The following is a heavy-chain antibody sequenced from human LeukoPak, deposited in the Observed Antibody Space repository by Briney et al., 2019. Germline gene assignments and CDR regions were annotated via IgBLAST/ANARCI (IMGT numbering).Heavy chain of an antibody. V-gene: IGHV3-23*01. CDR3: AKVPGYDFWSGYTFQY. J-gene: IGHJ4*02. Sequence: PGGSLRLSCVTSGFTFSTYVMSWVRQAPGKGLEWVSGISGSGGSTYYADSVKGRFTISRNNSKNTLYLQMNSLRAEDTAVYYCAKVPGYDFWSGYTFQYWGQGTLVTVSS. CDR2: ISGSGGST. CDR1: GFTFSTYV. D-gene: IGHD3-3*01.